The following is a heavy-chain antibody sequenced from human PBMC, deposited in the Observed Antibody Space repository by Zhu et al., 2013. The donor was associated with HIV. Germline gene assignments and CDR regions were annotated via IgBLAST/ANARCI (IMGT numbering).Heavy chain of an antibody. Sequence: QVQLMQSGAEMKTPGASVKVSCETSGYTFTSNAITWVRQVPGQGLEWMGWISGYNGDTNYAPKFEGRVTMTTHIFTNTAYLELRGLRPDDTAIYYCARLPRIPTNLRAYYNYMDVWGKGTTITVAS. CDR1: GYTFTSNA. CDR2: ISGYNGDT. V-gene: IGHV1-18*01. J-gene: IGHJ6*03. D-gene: IGHD2-8*01. CDR3: ARLPRIPTNLRAYYNYMDV.